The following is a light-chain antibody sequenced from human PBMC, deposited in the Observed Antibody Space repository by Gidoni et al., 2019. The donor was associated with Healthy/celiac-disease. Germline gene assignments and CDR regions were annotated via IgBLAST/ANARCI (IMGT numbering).Light chain of an antibody. Sequence: EIVMTQSPATLSVSPGERATLSCRASQSVSSNLAWYQQKPGQAPRLLIYGASTRATGIRARFSGSGSGTEFTLTISSLQSEDFAVYYCQQYNNWPPWTFXQXTKVEIK. CDR3: QQYNNWPPWT. CDR1: QSVSSN. J-gene: IGKJ1*01. CDR2: GAS. V-gene: IGKV3-15*01.